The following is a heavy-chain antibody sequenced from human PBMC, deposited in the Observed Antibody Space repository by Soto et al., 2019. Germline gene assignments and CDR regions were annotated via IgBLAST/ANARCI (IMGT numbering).Heavy chain of an antibody. CDR3: TTGGDFWSGYYWPGQYYYYYGMDV. CDR2: IKSKTDGGTT. CDR1: CFTISNAC. Sequence: PGGSLRLSCAASCFTISNACMNCVRQAPGKGLEWVGRIKSKTDGGTTDYAAPVKGRFTISRDDSKNTLYLQMNSLKTEDTAVYYCTTGGDFWSGYYWPGQYYYYYGMDVWGQGTTVTVSS. D-gene: IGHD3-3*01. V-gene: IGHV3-15*07. J-gene: IGHJ6*02.